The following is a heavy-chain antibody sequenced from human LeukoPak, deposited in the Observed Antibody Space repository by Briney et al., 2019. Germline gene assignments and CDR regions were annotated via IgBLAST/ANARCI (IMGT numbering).Heavy chain of an antibody. V-gene: IGHV1-2*02. Sequence: RASVKVSCKASGYTFTGYYMHWVRQAPGQGLEWMGWINPNSGGTNYAQKFQGRVTMTRDTSISTAYMELSRLRSDDTAVYYCARGGTSYYYYYMDVWGKGTTVTISS. CDR3: ARGGTSYYYYYMDV. CDR2: INPNSGGT. J-gene: IGHJ6*03. CDR1: GYTFTGYY. D-gene: IGHD1-1*01.